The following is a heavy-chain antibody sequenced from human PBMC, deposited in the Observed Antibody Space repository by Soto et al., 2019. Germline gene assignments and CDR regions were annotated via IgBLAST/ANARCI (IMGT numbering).Heavy chain of an antibody. Sequence: SVKVSWKASGGTFSSYAISWVRQAPGQGLEWMGGIIPIFGTANYAQKFQGRVTITADESTSTAYMELSSLRSDDTAVYYCARSSSGPPPDAFDIWGQGTMVT. D-gene: IGHD6-19*01. CDR1: GGTFSSYA. CDR2: IIPIFGTA. J-gene: IGHJ3*02. V-gene: IGHV1-69*13. CDR3: ARSSSGPPPDAFDI.